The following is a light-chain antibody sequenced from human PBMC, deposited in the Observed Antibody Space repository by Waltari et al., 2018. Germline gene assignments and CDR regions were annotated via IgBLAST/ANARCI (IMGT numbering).Light chain of an antibody. Sequence: ETVLTQSPATLSVSPGEAVTLSCRVSQSVSPNLAWYQQKRGQAPRLLIYSTSTRAPGVPDRFWGSGSGTEFTLTITSLQSEDSAIYYCQQYQNWPPITFGQGTRLEIK. CDR2: STS. CDR3: QQYQNWPPIT. J-gene: IGKJ5*01. CDR1: QSVSPN. V-gene: IGKV3-15*01.